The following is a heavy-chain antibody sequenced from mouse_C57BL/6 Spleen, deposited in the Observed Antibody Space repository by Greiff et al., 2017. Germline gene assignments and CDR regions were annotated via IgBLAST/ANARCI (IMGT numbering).Heavy chain of an antibody. CDR3: ARYSSSYVRWYFDV. V-gene: IGHV1-18*01. D-gene: IGHD3-2*02. J-gene: IGHJ1*03. CDR2: INPNNGGT. CDR1: GYTFTDYN. Sequence: VQLQQSGPELVKPGASVKIPCKASGYTFTDYNMDWVKQSHGKSLEWIGDINPNNGGTIYNQKFKGKATLTVDKSSSTAYMELRSLTSEDTAVYYCARYSSSYVRWYFDVWGTGTTVTVSS.